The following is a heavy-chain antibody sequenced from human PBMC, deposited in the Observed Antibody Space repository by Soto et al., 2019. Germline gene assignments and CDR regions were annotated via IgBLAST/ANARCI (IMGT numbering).Heavy chain of an antibody. CDR2: ISYGGSNK. V-gene: IGHV3-30-3*01. Sequence: QVQLVESGGGVVQPGRSLRLSCAASGFTFSSYAMHWVRQAPGKGLEWVAVISYGGSNKYYADSVKGRFTISRDNSKNTLYLQMNSLRAEDTAVYYCARGGSWWELLPWGQGTLVTVSS. J-gene: IGHJ5*02. D-gene: IGHD1-26*01. CDR1: GFTFSSYA. CDR3: ARGGSWWELLP.